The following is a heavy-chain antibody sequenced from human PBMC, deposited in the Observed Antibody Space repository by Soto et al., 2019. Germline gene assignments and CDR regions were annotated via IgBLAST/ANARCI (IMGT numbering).Heavy chain of an antibody. CDR2: INHSGST. Sequence: QVQLQQWGAGLLKPSETLSLTCAVYGGSFSGYYWGWIRQPPGKGLEWIGEINHSGSTNYNPSLKSRVTISVDTSKNQFSLKLTSETAADTAVYYCARGWGRIFDYWGQGTLVTVSS. CDR1: GGSFSGYY. D-gene: IGHD7-27*01. J-gene: IGHJ4*02. V-gene: IGHV4-34*01. CDR3: ARGWGRIFDY.